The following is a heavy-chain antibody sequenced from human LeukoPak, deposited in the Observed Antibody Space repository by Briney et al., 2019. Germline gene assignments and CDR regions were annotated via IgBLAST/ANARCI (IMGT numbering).Heavy chain of an antibody. D-gene: IGHD6-19*01. J-gene: IGHJ4*02. CDR1: GFTLSSYA. CDR3: AIAVAAANYFDY. V-gene: IGHV3-23*01. Sequence: PGGSLRLSCAASGFTLSSYAMSWVRQAPGKGLEWVSAISGGGGSTYYADSVKGRFTISRDNPKNTLYLQMNSLRAEDTAVYYCAIAVAAANYFDYWGQGTLVTVSS. CDR2: ISGGGGST.